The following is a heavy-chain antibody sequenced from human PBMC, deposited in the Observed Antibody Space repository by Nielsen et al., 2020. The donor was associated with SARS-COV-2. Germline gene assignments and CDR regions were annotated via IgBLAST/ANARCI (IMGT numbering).Heavy chain of an antibody. CDR2: IYYSGST. Sequence: SETLSLTCTVSGGSISSSSYYWGWIRQPPGKGLEWIGSIYYSGSTYYSPSLKSRVTISVDTSKNQFSLKLSSVTAADTAVYYCARDYSVRTEWELDYWGQGTLVTVSS. D-gene: IGHD1-26*01. CDR3: ARDYSVRTEWELDY. J-gene: IGHJ4*02. CDR1: GGSISSSSYY. V-gene: IGHV4-39*07.